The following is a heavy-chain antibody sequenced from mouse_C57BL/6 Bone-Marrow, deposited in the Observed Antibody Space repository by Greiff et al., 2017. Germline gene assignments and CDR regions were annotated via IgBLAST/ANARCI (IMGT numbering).Heavy chain of an antibody. D-gene: IGHD2-3*01. J-gene: IGHJ1*03. CDR1: GFNIKDDY. CDR3: TFYDYWYFDV. V-gene: IGHV14-4*01. Sequence: EVKLQESGAELVRPGASVKLSCTASGFNIKDDYMHWVKQRPEQGLEWIGWIDPENGDTEYASKFQGKATITADTSSNTAYLQLSSLTSEDTAVYYCTFYDYWYFDVWGTGTTVTGSS. CDR2: IDPENGDT.